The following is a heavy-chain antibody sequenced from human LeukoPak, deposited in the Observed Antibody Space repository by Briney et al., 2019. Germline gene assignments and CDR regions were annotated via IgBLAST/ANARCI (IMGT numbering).Heavy chain of an antibody. D-gene: IGHD2-15*01. Sequence: GGSLRLSCSASGFSFSNYAMYWVRQAPGKGLEWVANIKQGGSEKYYVDSVKGRFTISRDNAKNSLYLQMYSLRAEDTAVYYCARDFGLRCSGGTCYSVYYYGMDVWGKGTTVTVSS. CDR3: ARDFGLRCSGGTCYSVYYYGMDV. V-gene: IGHV3-7*03. CDR1: GFSFSNYA. J-gene: IGHJ6*04. CDR2: IKQGGSEK.